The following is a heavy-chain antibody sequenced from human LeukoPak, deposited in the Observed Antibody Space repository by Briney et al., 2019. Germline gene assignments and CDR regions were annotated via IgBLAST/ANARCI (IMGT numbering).Heavy chain of an antibody. CDR1: GFTFSSYG. J-gene: IGHJ3*02. CDR2: IRYDGSNK. Sequence: GGSLRLSCAASGFTFSSYGMHWVRQAPGKGLEWVAFIRYDGSNKYYADSVKGRFTISRDNSKNTLYLQMNSLRAEDTAVYYCAKDSLYCSSTSCYLDAFDIWGQGTMVTVSS. V-gene: IGHV3-30*02. CDR3: AKDSLYCSSTSCYLDAFDI. D-gene: IGHD2-2*01.